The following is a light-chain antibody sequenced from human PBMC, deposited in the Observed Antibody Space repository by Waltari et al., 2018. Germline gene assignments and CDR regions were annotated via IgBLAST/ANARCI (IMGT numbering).Light chain of an antibody. CDR3: SSYAGSNNVL. Sequence: QSALTQPPSASGSPGQSVTISCTGTSSDVGGYNLVSWYQQHPGKAPKLMIHEVSNRPSGVPDRFSGSKSGNTASLTVSGLQAEDEADYYCSSYAGSNNVLFGGGTKVTVL. J-gene: IGLJ2*01. CDR1: SSDVGGYNL. CDR2: EVS. V-gene: IGLV2-8*01.